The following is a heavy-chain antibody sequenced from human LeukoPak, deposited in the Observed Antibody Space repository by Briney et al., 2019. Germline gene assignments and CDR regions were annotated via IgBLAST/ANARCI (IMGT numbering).Heavy chain of an antibody. V-gene: IGHV3-23*01. CDR2: ISSSGATT. Sequence: AGGSLRRSCAASGFNFSNYALSWVRQAPGKGLEWISSISSSGATTYYADSVKGRFTISRDNSKSTLSLQMNSLRAEDTAVYYCAKGGISGSLDYWGQGTLVTVSS. CDR1: GFNFSNYA. D-gene: IGHD3-22*01. CDR3: AKGGISGSLDY. J-gene: IGHJ4*02.